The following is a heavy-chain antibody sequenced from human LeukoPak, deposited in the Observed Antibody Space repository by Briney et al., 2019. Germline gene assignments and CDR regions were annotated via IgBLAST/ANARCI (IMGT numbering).Heavy chain of an antibody. CDR1: GYPISSGYY. CDR2: IYHSGST. J-gene: IGHJ4*02. V-gene: IGHV4-38-2*01. D-gene: IGHD3-16*02. Sequence: SETLSLTCAVSGYPISSGYYWGWIRQPPGKGLEWIGSIYHSGSTYYNPSLKSRVTISVDTSKNQFSLKLSSVTAADTAVYYCARGGRYDCVWGSYRPFGYWGQGTLVTVSS. CDR3: ARGGRYDCVWGSYRPFGY.